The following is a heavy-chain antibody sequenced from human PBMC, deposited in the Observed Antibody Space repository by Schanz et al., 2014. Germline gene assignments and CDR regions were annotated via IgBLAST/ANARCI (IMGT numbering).Heavy chain of an antibody. Sequence: EVQLLESGGALEQPGGSLRLSCAASGITFSNHALSWVRQAPGKGLEWVSGIGGSGDSTHYADSVKGRFIISRDNSKNTLYLQVNSLRAEDTAVYYCAKHVRSLTGNDYWGQGTLVTVSS. CDR1: GITFSNHA. V-gene: IGHV3-23*01. J-gene: IGHJ4*02. CDR2: IGGSGDST. D-gene: IGHD3-9*01. CDR3: AKHVRSLTGNDY.